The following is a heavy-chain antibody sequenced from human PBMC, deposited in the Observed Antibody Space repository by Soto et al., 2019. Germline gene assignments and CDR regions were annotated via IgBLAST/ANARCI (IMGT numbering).Heavy chain of an antibody. CDR2: IYYSGST. CDR3: ARHRKLRFLERYYYYYMDV. V-gene: IGHV4-39*01. J-gene: IGHJ6*03. Sequence: SETLSLTCTVSGGSISSSSYYWGWIRQPPGKGLEWIGSIYYSGSTYYNPSLKSRVTISVDTSKNQFSLKLSSVTAADTAVYYCARHRKLRFLERYYYYYMDVWGKGTTVTVSS. D-gene: IGHD3-3*01. CDR1: GGSISSSSYY.